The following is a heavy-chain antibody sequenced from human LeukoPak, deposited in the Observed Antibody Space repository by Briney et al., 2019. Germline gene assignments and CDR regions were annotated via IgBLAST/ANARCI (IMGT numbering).Heavy chain of an antibody. V-gene: IGHV4-34*01. Sequence: SETLSLTCAVYGGSFSGYYWSWIRQPPGKGLEWIGEINHSGSTNYNPSLKSRVTISVDTSKNQFSLKLSSVTAADKAVYYCARGRWAMARGVINYYYYYGMDVWGQGTTVTVSS. J-gene: IGHJ6*02. CDR3: ARGRWAMARGVINYYYYYGMDV. CDR2: INHSGST. D-gene: IGHD3-10*01. CDR1: GGSFSGYY.